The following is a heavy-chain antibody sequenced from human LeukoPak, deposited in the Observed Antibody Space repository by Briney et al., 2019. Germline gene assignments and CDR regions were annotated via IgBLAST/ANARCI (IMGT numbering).Heavy chain of an antibody. CDR2: ISSSGSTI. CDR1: GFTVSSNY. J-gene: IGHJ5*02. V-gene: IGHV3-11*01. Sequence: PGGSLRLSCAASGFTVSSNYMSWVRQAPGKGLEWVSYISSSGSTIYYADSVKGRFTISRDNAKNSLYLQMNSLRAEDTAVYYCARDIAVAGNWFDPWGQGTLVTVSS. D-gene: IGHD6-19*01. CDR3: ARDIAVAGNWFDP.